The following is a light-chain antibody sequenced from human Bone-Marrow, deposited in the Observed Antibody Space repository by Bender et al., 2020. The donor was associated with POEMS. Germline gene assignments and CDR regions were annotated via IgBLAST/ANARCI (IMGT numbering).Light chain of an antibody. J-gene: IGLJ3*02. CDR1: YSNIGSNP. V-gene: IGLV1-44*01. Sequence: QSVLTQPPSASGPPGQRVTISCSGSYSNIGSNPVNWYQQLPGTAPKLLIYDNNQRPSGVPARFSGSKSGTSASLAISGLQSEDEATYYCASWDDRLAIWVFGGGTNLTVL. CDR3: ASWDDRLAIWV. CDR2: DNN.